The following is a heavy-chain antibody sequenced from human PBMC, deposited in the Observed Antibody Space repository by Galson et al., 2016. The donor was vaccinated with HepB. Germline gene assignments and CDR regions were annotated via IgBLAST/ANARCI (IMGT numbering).Heavy chain of an antibody. CDR1: GFAFSTYA. Sequence: SLRLSCAASGFAFSTYAMHWVRQAPGKGLEWVAVIWYDGSKKKYADAVKGRFTISRDNSKNTLYLQMNSLRAEDTAVYYCARGVSKYNSGWYFDYWGQGTLVTVSS. CDR3: ARGVSKYNSGWYFDY. J-gene: IGHJ4*02. CDR2: IWYDGSKK. V-gene: IGHV3-33*01. D-gene: IGHD6-19*01.